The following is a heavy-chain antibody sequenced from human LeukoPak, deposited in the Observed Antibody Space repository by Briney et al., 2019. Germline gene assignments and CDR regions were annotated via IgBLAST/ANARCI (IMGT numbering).Heavy chain of an antibody. CDR2: INPSGGST. V-gene: IGHV1-46*01. CDR1: GYTFTSYY. J-gene: IGHJ5*02. D-gene: IGHD2-15*01. Sequence: ASVKVSCKASGYTFTSYYMHWVRQAPGQGLEWMGIINPSGGSTSYAQKFQGRVTMTRDMSTSTVYMELSSLRSEDTAVYYCARGLHIVVVVAATVWFDPWGQGTLVTVSS. CDR3: ARGLHIVVVVAATVWFDP.